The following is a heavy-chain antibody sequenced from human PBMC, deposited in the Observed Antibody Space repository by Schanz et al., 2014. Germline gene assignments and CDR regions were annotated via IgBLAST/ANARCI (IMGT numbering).Heavy chain of an antibody. CDR3: AKGRFGELSAFDI. Sequence: EVQLAESGGGLVQPGGSLRLSCAASGFTLSNYAMSWVRQAPGKGLEWVSAISGSGGSTYYADSVKGRFTISRDNSKNTLYLQMNSLRAEDTAVYYCAKGRFGELSAFDIWGQGTMVTVSS. D-gene: IGHD3-10*01. CDR1: GFTLSNYA. V-gene: IGHV3-23*04. CDR2: ISGSGGST. J-gene: IGHJ3*02.